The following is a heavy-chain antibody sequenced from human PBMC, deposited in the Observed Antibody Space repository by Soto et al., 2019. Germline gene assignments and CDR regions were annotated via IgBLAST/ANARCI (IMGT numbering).Heavy chain of an antibody. J-gene: IGHJ6*02. D-gene: IGHD6-19*01. CDR1: GFTFSSYS. V-gene: IGHV3-21*01. CDR3: ARASSGCLDA. Sequence: RGSLRLSCAASGFTFSSYSMNWVRQAPGKGLEWVSSISSSSSYIYYADSVKGRFTISRDNAKNSLYLQMNSLRAEDTAVYYCARASSGCLDAWGQGTTVTVSS. CDR2: ISSSSSYI.